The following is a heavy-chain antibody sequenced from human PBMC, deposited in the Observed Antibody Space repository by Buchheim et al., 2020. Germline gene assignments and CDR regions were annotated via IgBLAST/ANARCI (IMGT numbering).Heavy chain of an antibody. J-gene: IGHJ4*02. Sequence: EVQLVESGGGLVQPGGSLRLSCAASGFTFTNNGMSWVRQPPGKGLEWVASVKKDGSETYYVDFARGRFTISRDNAKNSLYLQMNSLRAEDTAVYFCARGGGWTDFWGQGA. V-gene: IGHV3-7*01. D-gene: IGHD6-19*01. CDR1: GFTFTNNG. CDR3: ARGGGWTDF. CDR2: VKKDGSET.